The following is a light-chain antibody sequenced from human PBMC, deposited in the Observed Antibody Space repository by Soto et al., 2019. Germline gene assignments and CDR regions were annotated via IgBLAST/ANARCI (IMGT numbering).Light chain of an antibody. Sequence: QSALTQRRSVSGSPGQSVTISCTGTSVDVGDYNYVSWYEQRPGKAPKVMIYDVSRRPSGVPDRFSGSKSGNTASLTISGLQAEDEADYYCCSYAGSYTWVFGEGTKLTVL. CDR3: CSYAGSYTWV. CDR1: SVDVGDYNY. V-gene: IGLV2-11*01. CDR2: DVS. J-gene: IGLJ3*02.